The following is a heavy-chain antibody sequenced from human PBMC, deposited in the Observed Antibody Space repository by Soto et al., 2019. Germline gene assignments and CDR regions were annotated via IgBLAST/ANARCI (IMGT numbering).Heavy chain of an antibody. J-gene: IGHJ6*02. CDR3: AREITSSWMDV. D-gene: IGHD6-13*01. CDR1: GYTFTSYD. CDR2: INPNSGAT. V-gene: IGHV1-2*04. Sequence: ASVKVSCKASGYTFTSYDINWVRQAPGQGLEWMGWINPNSGATNYAQRFQAWVTMTRDTSISTAYMELSRLTFDDTAVYYCAREITSSWMDVWGQGTTVTVSS.